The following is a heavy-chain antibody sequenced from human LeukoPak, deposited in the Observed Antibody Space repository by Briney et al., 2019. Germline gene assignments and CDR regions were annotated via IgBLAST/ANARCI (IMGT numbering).Heavy chain of an antibody. Sequence: GGSLRLSCVASGFSFSSFSMNWVRQAPGKGLEWVSSISSSSSYIYYADSVKGRFTISRDNAKNSLYLQMNSLSAEDTAVYYCARDLTYYYYMDVWGKGTTVTISS. CDR2: ISSSSSYI. J-gene: IGHJ6*03. CDR3: ARDLTYYYYMDV. V-gene: IGHV3-21*01. CDR1: GFSFSSFS.